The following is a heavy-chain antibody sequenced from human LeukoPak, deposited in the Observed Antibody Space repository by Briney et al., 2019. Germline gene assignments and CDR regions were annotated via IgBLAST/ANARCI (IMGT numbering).Heavy chain of an antibody. Sequence: TGGSLRLSCAASGFTFSSYWMSWVRQAPGKGLEWVANIRQDGSEKYYVDSVKGRFTISRDNAKNSLYLQMNSLRAEDTAVYYCAREYYDSSGYTEDCLDYWGQGTLVTVSS. J-gene: IGHJ4*02. D-gene: IGHD3-22*01. CDR3: AREYYDSSGYTEDCLDY. CDR1: GFTFSSYW. V-gene: IGHV3-7*01. CDR2: IRQDGSEK.